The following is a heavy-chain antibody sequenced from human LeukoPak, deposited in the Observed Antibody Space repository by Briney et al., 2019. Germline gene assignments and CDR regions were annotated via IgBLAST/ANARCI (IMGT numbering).Heavy chain of an antibody. D-gene: IGHD3-10*01. J-gene: IGHJ4*02. CDR3: ARSGMVRGVIILGGFDY. CDR2: INHSGST. CDR1: GGSFSGYY. Sequence: SETLSLTCAVYGGSFSGYYWSWIRQPPGKGLEWIGEINHSGSTNYNPSLKSRVTISVDTSKNQFSLKLSSVTAADTAVYYCARSGMVRGVIILGGFDYWYEGTLIIVSS. V-gene: IGHV4-34*01.